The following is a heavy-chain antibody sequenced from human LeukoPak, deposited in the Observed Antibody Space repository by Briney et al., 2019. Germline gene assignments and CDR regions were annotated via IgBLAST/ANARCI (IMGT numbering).Heavy chain of an antibody. Sequence: SETLSLTCDVSGSSVNSDQYWGWMRPSPGAGLEWIGIVHQTGSPYYNPSLGSRVSLSIDSTKNSFSLRLTSVTAADTAVYYCAMLRLGELSLLANAYDIWGQGTMVIVSS. CDR1: GSSVNSDQY. CDR3: AMLRLGELSLLANAYDI. D-gene: IGHD3-16*02. V-gene: IGHV4-38-2*01. J-gene: IGHJ3*02. CDR2: VHQTGSP.